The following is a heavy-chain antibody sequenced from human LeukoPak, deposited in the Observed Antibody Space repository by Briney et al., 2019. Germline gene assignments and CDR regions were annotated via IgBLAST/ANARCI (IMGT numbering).Heavy chain of an antibody. V-gene: IGHV3-23*01. D-gene: IGHD3-22*01. CDR3: AKDRSLAYYDSSGQPSY. Sequence: PGGSLRLSCAASGFTFSSYAMSWVRQAPGKGLEWVSAISGSGGSTYYADSVKGRFTISRDNSKNTLYLQMNSLRAEDTAVYYCAKDRSLAYYDSSGQPSYWGQGTLVTVSS. CDR2: ISGSGGST. CDR1: GFTFSSYA. J-gene: IGHJ4*02.